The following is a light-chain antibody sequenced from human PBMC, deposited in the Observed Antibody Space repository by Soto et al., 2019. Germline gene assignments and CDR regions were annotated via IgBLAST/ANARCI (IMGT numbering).Light chain of an antibody. Sequence: QSVLTQPPSSYEAPGQRGSISCSGSNSNIASNTVNWYQHLPGTAPKLLIYYNNQRPSGVPDRFSGSKSGTSASLAISGLQSEDESDYYCAAWDDTLKRYVFGTGTKVTVL. J-gene: IGLJ1*01. CDR1: NSNIASNT. CDR2: YNN. CDR3: AAWDDTLKRYV. V-gene: IGLV1-44*01.